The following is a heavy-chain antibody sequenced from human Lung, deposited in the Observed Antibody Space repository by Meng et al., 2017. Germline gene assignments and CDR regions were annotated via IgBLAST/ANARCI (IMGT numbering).Heavy chain of an antibody. Sequence: VELPQWGAGLLKPSEPLVLTCVVSGGSFSDYYWSWIRQPPGKGLEWIGEINHSGSTNYNPSLESRATISVDTSQNNLSLKLSSVTAADSAVYYCARGPTTMAHDFDYWGQGTLVTVSS. D-gene: IGHD4-11*01. J-gene: IGHJ4*02. V-gene: IGHV4-34*01. CDR2: INHSGST. CDR3: ARGPTTMAHDFDY. CDR1: GGSFSDYY.